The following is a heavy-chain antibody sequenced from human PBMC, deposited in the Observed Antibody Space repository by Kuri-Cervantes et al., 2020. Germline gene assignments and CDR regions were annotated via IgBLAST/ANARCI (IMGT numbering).Heavy chain of an antibody. CDR1: GFTFSGYS. Sequence: GESLKISCAASGFTFSGYSMNWIRRAPGKGLEWLAYISVGSTTIYYADSVKGRFTISRDNAKNSMFLQMNSLRVEDTAVYYCARSIRISAPGNYDSWGQGTLVTVSS. CDR2: ISVGSTTI. J-gene: IGHJ4*02. CDR3: ARSIRISAPGNYDS. D-gene: IGHD6-13*01. V-gene: IGHV3-48*04.